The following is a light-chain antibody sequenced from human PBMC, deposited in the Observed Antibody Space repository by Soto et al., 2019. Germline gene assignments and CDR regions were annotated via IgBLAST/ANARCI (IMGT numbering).Light chain of an antibody. J-gene: IGKJ1*01. CDR2: KAS. Sequence: DIQMNQSPSTLFASVGDTVTITCRASQSISDSLAWYQQKPGKAPKLLIYKASTLKSGVPSRFSGSGSGTEFTLTISSLQPDDFATYYCQHYNSYSEAFGQGAKVDIK. CDR3: QHYNSYSEA. CDR1: QSISDS. V-gene: IGKV1-5*03.